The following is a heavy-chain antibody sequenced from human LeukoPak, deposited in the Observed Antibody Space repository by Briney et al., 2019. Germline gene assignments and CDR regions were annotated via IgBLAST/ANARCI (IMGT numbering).Heavy chain of an antibody. D-gene: IGHD3-16*02. CDR3: ARSARVSSKIGEH. CDR1: GYTFTGYY. Sequence: GTSVKVSCKASGYTFTGYYMHWVRQAPGQGLEWMGWINPNSGGTNYAQKFQGRVTMTRDPSISTAYIELSRLRSDDTAVYYCARSARVSSKIGEHWGQGTLVTVSS. J-gene: IGHJ1*01. CDR2: INPNSGGT. V-gene: IGHV1-2*02.